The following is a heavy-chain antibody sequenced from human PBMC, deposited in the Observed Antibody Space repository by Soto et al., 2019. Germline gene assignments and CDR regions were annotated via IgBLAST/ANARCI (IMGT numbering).Heavy chain of an antibody. D-gene: IGHD5-18*01. CDR3: ARASLGYSYGYFDY. CDR1: GGSISSYY. Sequence: PSETLSLTCTVSGGSISSYYWSWIRQPPGKGLEWIGYIYYSGSTNYNPSLKSRVTISVDTSKNQFSLKLSPVTAADTAVYYCARASLGYSYGYFDYWGQGTLVTVSS. J-gene: IGHJ4*02. V-gene: IGHV4-59*01. CDR2: IYYSGST.